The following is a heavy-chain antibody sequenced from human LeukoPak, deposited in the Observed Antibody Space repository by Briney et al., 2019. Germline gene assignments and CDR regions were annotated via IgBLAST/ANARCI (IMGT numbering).Heavy chain of an antibody. CDR3: ARDWAHGAFDF. J-gene: IGHJ3*01. V-gene: IGHV4-38-2*02. Sequence: PSETLSLTCAVSGYSISGGLDWGWIRQTPEKGLEWIASIHFSGTTYYNPSLKNRVTISVDTSKDQFFLQMSSVTAADTAVYYCARDWAHGAFDFWGQGTIVTVSS. CDR1: GYSISGGLD. CDR2: IHFSGTT. D-gene: IGHD7-27*01.